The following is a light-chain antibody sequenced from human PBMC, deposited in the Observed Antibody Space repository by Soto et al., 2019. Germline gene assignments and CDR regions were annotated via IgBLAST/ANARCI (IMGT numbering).Light chain of an antibody. CDR1: QSVSSN. CDR2: GAS. V-gene: IGKV3-15*01. CDR3: QQYDEWPPSYT. Sequence: EIVMTQSPATLSVSPGERATLSCRTSQSVSSNLAWYQQKPGQAPRLLIYGASTRATGIPARISGSGSGTEFTPTISSLQSEDFAIYYCQQYDEWPPSYTFGQGTKLEI. J-gene: IGKJ2*01.